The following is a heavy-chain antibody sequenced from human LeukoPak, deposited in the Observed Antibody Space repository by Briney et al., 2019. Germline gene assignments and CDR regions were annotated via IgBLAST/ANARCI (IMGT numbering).Heavy chain of an antibody. D-gene: IGHD1-26*01. CDR1: GFGFSSYG. J-gene: IGHJ4*02. CDR3: AKERLVVGSAYFDF. Sequence: GGSLRLSCAASGFGFSSYGMHWVRQAPGKGLEWVSAISGSGSNTYYADSLRGRFTISRDNSKNTVLLQMNSLRAEDTAEYYCAKERLVVGSAYFDFWGQGTLVTVSS. V-gene: IGHV3-23*01. CDR2: ISGSGSNT.